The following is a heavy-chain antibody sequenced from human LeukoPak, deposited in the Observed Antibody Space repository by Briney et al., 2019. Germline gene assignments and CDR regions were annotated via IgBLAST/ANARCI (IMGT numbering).Heavy chain of an antibody. D-gene: IGHD1-1*01. V-gene: IGHV3-7*03. CDR1: GFTFSSCW. CDR3: ARQLGDAFDI. Sequence: GGSLRLSCAASGFTFSSCWMSWVRQAPGKGLEWVANIKQDGSEKYYVDSVKGRFTISRDNAKNSLYLQMNSLRAEDTAVYYCARQLGDAFDIWGQGTMVTVSS. J-gene: IGHJ3*02. CDR2: IKQDGSEK.